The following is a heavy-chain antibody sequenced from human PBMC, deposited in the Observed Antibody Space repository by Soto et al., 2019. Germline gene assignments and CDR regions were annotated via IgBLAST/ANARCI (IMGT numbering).Heavy chain of an antibody. J-gene: IGHJ4*02. Sequence: EVQLLESGGGLVQPGGSLRLSCAASGFTFRNYAMSWVRQAPGKGLEWVSTISGSGVSTFYADSVKGRFTISRDNSRNTLYLQMNSLRAEDTAIYFCARGDDILTGPVVDYWGQGTLVTVSS. CDR3: ARGDDILTGPVVDY. CDR2: ISGSGVST. CDR1: GFTFRNYA. D-gene: IGHD3-9*01. V-gene: IGHV3-23*01.